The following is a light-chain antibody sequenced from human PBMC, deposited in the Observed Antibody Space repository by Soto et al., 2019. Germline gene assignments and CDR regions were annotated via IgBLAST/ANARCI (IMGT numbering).Light chain of an antibody. CDR3: SSYTGSSTYGV. CDR2: DVS. V-gene: IGLV2-14*01. Sequence: QSALTQPASVSGSPGQSITISCTGTSSDVGGYNSVSWYQQHPGKAPKLMIYDVSNRPSGVSNRFSGSKSGNTASLTSSGLQAEDEAEYYCSSYTGSSTYGVFGGGTKLTVL. CDR1: SSDVGGYNS. J-gene: IGLJ2*01.